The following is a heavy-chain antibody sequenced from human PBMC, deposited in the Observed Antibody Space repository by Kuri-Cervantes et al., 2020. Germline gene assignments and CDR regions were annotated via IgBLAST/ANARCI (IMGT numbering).Heavy chain of an antibody. J-gene: IGHJ5*02. V-gene: IGHV3-30*18. CDR3: AKDWKNFTIFGVVIRYPGWFDP. D-gene: IGHD3-3*01. Sequence: GESLKISCAASGFTFSSYGMHWVRQAPGKGLEWVAVISYDGSNKYYADSVKGRFTISRDNSKNTLYLQMNSLRAEDTAVYYCAKDWKNFTIFGVVIRYPGWFDPWGQGTLVTVSS. CDR2: ISYDGSNK. CDR1: GFTFSSYG.